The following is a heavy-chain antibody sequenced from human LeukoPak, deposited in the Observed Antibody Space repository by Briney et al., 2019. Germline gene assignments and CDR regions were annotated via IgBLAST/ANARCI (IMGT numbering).Heavy chain of an antibody. J-gene: IGHJ3*02. CDR1: GYSFNIYW. Sequence: GESLKISCKGSGYSFNIYWIAWVRQMPGKGLEWMGIIYPSDSDTRYSPSFQGQVTISVDKSINTAYLQWSSLKASDTAMYYCARTMATNLDDAFDIWGQGTMVTVSS. CDR3: ARTMATNLDDAFDI. D-gene: IGHD5-24*01. V-gene: IGHV5-51*01. CDR2: IYPSDSDT.